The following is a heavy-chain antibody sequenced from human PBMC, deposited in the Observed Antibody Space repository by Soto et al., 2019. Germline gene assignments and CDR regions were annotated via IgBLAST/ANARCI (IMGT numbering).Heavy chain of an antibody. V-gene: IGHV4-34*01. CDR3: ARSQRLLWFGEVLASYYFDY. CDR1: GGSFSGYY. J-gene: IGHJ4*02. Sequence: SETLSLTCAVYGGSFSGYYWSWIRQPPWKWLEWIGEINHSGSTNYNPSLKSRVTISVDTSKNQFSLKLSSVTAADTAVYYCARSQRLLWFGEVLASYYFDYWGQGTLLTVSS. D-gene: IGHD3-10*01. CDR2: INHSGST.